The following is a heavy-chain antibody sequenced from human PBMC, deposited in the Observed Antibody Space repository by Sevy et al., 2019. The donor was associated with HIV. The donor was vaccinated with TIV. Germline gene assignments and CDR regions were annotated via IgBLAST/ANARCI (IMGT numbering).Heavy chain of an antibody. V-gene: IGHV1-24*01. CDR2: FDPEDGET. D-gene: IGHD3-22*01. CDR1: GYTLTKLA. Sequence: ASVKVSCKVSGYTLTKLAMHWVRQAPGRGLEWMGTFDPEDGETIYAQKFQGRVTMTEDTPMDKAYMEVSSLRSEDTAVFYCAITKDYYDSSGSPFDYWGQGTLVTVSS. CDR3: AITKDYYDSSGSPFDY. J-gene: IGHJ4*02.